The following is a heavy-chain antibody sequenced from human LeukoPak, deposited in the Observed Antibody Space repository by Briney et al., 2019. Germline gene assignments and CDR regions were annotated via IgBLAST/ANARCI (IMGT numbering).Heavy chain of an antibody. CDR2: MNPNSGNT. Sequence: ASVKVSCKASGYTFTSYDINWVRQATGQGLEWMGWMNPNSGNTGYAQKFQGRVTMTSNTSISTAYMELSSLRSEDTAVYYCARGLPPGSYYYYGMDVLGQGTTVTVSS. V-gene: IGHV1-8*01. CDR1: GYTFTSYD. J-gene: IGHJ6*02. D-gene: IGHD2-2*01. CDR3: ARGLPPGSYYYYGMDV.